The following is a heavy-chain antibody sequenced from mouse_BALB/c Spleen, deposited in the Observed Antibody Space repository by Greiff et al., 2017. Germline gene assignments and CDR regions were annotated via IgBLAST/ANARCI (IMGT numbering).Heavy chain of an antibody. CDR2: ISSGGGST. D-gene: IGHD2-1*01. CDR3: ARAGVILFAY. V-gene: IGHV5-12-1*01. J-gene: IGHJ3*01. Sequence: EVMLVESGGGLVKPGGSLKLSCAASGFAFSSYDMSWVRQTPEKRLEWVAYISSGGGSTYYPDTVKGRFTISRDNAKNTLYLEMSSLRSEDTAMYYCARAGVILFAYWGQGTLVTVSA. CDR1: GFAFSSYD.